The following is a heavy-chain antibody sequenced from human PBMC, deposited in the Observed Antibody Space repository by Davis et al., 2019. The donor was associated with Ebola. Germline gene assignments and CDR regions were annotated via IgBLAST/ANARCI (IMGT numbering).Heavy chain of an antibody. Sequence: PSETLSLTCTVSGGSISSYYWSWIRQPPGKGLEWIGYIYYSGSTNYNPSLKSRVTISVDTSKNQFSLKLSSVTAADTAVYYCARVLPPPQTGEFDYWGQGTLVTVSS. CDR3: ARVLPPPQTGEFDY. J-gene: IGHJ4*02. D-gene: IGHD7-27*01. CDR2: IYYSGST. V-gene: IGHV4-59*01. CDR1: GGSISSYY.